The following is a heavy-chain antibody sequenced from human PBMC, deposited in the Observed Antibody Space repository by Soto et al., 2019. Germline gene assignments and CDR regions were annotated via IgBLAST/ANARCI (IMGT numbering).Heavy chain of an antibody. V-gene: IGHV5-51*01. CDR1: GYSFASQW. CDR2: IYPADSDT. D-gene: IGHD2-2*01. Sequence: GESLKISCKGSGYSFASQWIGWVRQMPGKGLEWMGNIYPADSDTRYSPSFEGQVTISVDKSISTAYLQWTSLKASDTAMYYCARIPRTTTSYYDYYYGMDVWGQGTTVTVSS. CDR3: ARIPRTTTSYYDYYYGMDV. J-gene: IGHJ6*02.